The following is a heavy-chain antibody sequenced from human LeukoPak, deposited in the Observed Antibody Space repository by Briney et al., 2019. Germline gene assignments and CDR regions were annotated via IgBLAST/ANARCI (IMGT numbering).Heavy chain of an antibody. CDR3: AKECVVVPAAMGNDAFDI. CDR1: GFTFDDYG. V-gene: IGHV3-20*04. Sequence: PGGSLRLSCAASGFTFDDYGMSWVRQAPGKGLEWVSGINWNGGSTGYADSVKGRFTISRDNSKNTLYLQMNSLRAEDTAVYYCAKECVVVPAAMGNDAFDIWGQGTMVTVSS. D-gene: IGHD2-2*01. CDR2: INWNGGST. J-gene: IGHJ3*02.